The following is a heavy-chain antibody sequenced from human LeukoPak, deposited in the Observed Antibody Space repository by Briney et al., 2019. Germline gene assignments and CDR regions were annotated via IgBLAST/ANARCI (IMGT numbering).Heavy chain of an antibody. Sequence: ASVKVSCKALGYTFTDHYFHWLRQAPGQGLEWMGWIHPGRGDTNYAQKFRGRVSLTRDTSISTAYMELSRLTSDDTAVYYCARDRNWGPDYWGQGTLVSVSS. CDR3: ARDRNWGPDY. CDR1: GYTFTDHY. J-gene: IGHJ4*02. D-gene: IGHD7-27*01. V-gene: IGHV1-2*02. CDR2: IHPGRGDT.